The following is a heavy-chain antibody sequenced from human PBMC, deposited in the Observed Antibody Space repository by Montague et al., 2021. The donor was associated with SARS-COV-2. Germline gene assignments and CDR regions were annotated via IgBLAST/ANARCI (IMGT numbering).Heavy chain of an antibody. J-gene: IGHJ6*02. V-gene: IGHV6-1*01. CDR2: TYYMSKWNN. D-gene: IGHD1-1*01. CDR1: GDSVSSNSAT. Sequence: CAISGDSVSSNSATWNWVRQSPSRGLEWLGRTYYMSKWNNDYAVSVRGRVTINPDTSKNQFSLQLNSVTPEDTAIYYCTSGREGNYNVMDVWGQGTTVTVSS. CDR3: TSGREGNYNVMDV.